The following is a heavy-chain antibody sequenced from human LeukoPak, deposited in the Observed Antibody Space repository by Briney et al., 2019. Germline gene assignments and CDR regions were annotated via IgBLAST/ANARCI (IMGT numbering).Heavy chain of an antibody. J-gene: IGHJ4*02. CDR1: GGSISSGDYY. Sequence: PSETLFLTCTVSGGSISSGDYYWSWIRQPPGKGLEWIGYIYYSGSTYYNPSLKSRVTISVDTSKNQFSLKLSSVTAADTAVYYCAREGTYSSVDYWGQGTLVTVSS. V-gene: IGHV4-30-4*08. D-gene: IGHD6-19*01. CDR2: IYYSGST. CDR3: AREGTYSSVDY.